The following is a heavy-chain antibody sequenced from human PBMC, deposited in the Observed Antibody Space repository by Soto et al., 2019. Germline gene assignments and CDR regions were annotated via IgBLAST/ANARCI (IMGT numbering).Heavy chain of an antibody. J-gene: IGHJ4*02. V-gene: IGHV1-69*06. D-gene: IGHD3-10*01. CDR1: GITFSSYA. Sequence: QVQLVQSGAEVKKPGASVNVSCKASGITFSSYASSWVRQAPGQGLEWMGGIIPSFGTANHAQKFQGRATITADKSTGTAYMGLSSLSSDATSVYYCARENCCYGSGSDYNCRHFAYWGQRTLFTVSS. CDR3: ARENCCYGSGSDYNCRHFAY. CDR2: IIPSFGTA.